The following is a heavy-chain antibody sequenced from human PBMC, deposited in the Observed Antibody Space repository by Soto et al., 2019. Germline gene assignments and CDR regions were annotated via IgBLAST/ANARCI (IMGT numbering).Heavy chain of an antibody. CDR1: GGTFSSYT. V-gene: IGHV1-69*02. D-gene: IGHD2-15*01. J-gene: IGHJ4*02. CDR2: IIPILGIA. CDR3: ARVGRWTRPN. Sequence: QVQLVQSGAEVKKPGSSVKVSCKASGGTFSSYTISWVRQAPGQGLEWMGRIIPILGIANYAQKFQGRVMITADKSTSTAYMELSSLRSEDTAVYYCARVGRWTRPNWGQGTLVTVSS.